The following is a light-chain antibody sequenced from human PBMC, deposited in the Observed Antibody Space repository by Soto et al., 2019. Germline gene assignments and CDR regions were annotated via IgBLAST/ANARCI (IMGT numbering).Light chain of an antibody. V-gene: IGKV1-27*01. J-gene: IGKJ5*01. CDR2: GAS. Sequence: DIQMTQSPSSLSASVGDTVTITCRASQDIINHLAWYQQRPGKVPNLLIYGASTLHSGVPSRFRGSGSGTHFTLTISSLQPEDVATYYCQNYHLALGTFGQGTRREIK. CDR1: QDIINH. CDR3: QNYHLALGT.